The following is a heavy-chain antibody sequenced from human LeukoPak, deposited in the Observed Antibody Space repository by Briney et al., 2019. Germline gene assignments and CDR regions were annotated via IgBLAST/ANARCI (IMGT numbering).Heavy chain of an antibody. V-gene: IGHV3-48*04. Sequence: GGSLRLSCAASGFTFSSYSMNWVRQAPGKGLEWVSYISSSSSTLYYADSVKGRFTISRDNAKNSLYLQMNSLRAEDTAVYYCAGYFDWSRGYYGMDVWGQGTTVTVSS. CDR3: AGYFDWSRGYYGMDV. J-gene: IGHJ6*02. D-gene: IGHD3-9*01. CDR1: GFTFSSYS. CDR2: ISSSSSTL.